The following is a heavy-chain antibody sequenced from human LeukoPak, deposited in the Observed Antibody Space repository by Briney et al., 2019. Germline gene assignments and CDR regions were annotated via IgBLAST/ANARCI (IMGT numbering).Heavy chain of an antibody. CDR3: ARVHSGYDPLFDY. J-gene: IGHJ4*02. D-gene: IGHD5-12*01. CDR2: ISSSSSYI. CDR1: GFTFSSYS. V-gene: IGHV3-21*01. Sequence: PGGSLRLSCAASGFTFSSYSMNWVRQAPGKGLEWVSSISSSSSYIYYADSVKGRFTISRDNAKNSLYLQMNSLRAEDTAVYYCARVHSGYDPLFDYWGQGTLVTISS.